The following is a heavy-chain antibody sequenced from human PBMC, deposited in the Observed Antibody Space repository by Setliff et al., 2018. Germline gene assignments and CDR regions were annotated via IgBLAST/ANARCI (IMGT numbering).Heavy chain of an antibody. CDR2: MNPNSGHT. J-gene: IGHJ5*02. V-gene: IGHV1-8*03. CDR1: GYTFTSYD. Sequence: GASVKVSCKASGYTFTSYDINWVRQATGQGLEWMGWMNPNSGHTGYAQKFQGRVTITRNTSISTTYMELSSLRSEDTAVYYCARGSRSGGKGGYNWFDPWGQGTRVTVSS. D-gene: IGHD2-15*01. CDR3: ARGSRSGGKGGYNWFDP.